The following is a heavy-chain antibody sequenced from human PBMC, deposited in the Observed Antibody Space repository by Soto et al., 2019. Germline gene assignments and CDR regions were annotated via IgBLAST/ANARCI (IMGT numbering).Heavy chain of an antibody. CDR1: GFTFSNAW. V-gene: IGHV3-15*01. CDR2: MKSKPDGGTT. J-gene: IGHJ3*02. Sequence: EVQLVESGGGLVKPGGSLRLSCVGSGFTFSNAWMNWVRQAPGKGLEWVGRMKSKPDGGTTDYAAPVKGRFTILRDDSKNMAYLQMNSLYTEDTAVYYCATGRIFAIWGQGTMVTVSS. CDR3: ATGRIFAI.